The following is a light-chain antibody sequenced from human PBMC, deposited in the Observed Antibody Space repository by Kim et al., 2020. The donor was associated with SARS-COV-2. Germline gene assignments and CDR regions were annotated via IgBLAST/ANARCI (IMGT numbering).Light chain of an antibody. J-gene: IGKJ4*01. CDR3: QQYGGSV. CDR2: DAS. CDR1: QSVTSGD. V-gene: IGKV3-20*01. Sequence: SLSPGERATLSCRASQSVTSGDLVWYQQRPGQSPRLLIYDASRRAPGIPDRFSGSGSGTDFSLTISRLEPEDFGVYYCQQYGGSVFGGGTKVEIK.